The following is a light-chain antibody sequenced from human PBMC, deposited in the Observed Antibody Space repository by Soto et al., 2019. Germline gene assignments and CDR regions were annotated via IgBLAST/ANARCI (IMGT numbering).Light chain of an antibody. CDR1: SSDVGGYNF. Sequence: LTQPASVFGSPGQSITFSCTGTSSDVGGYNFVSWYQQHPGKAPKLMIYEVSSRPSGVSNRFSGSKSGNTASLTISGLQPEDEADYYCSSYTTSTTVVFGNGTKVTVL. V-gene: IGLV2-14*03. CDR3: SSYTTSTTVV. J-gene: IGLJ1*01. CDR2: EVS.